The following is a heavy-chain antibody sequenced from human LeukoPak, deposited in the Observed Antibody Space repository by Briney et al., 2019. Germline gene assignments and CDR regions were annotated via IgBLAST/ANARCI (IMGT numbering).Heavy chain of an antibody. V-gene: IGHV1-2*02. D-gene: IGHD4-17*01. CDR3: ARDGYGDLQYFEN. J-gene: IGHJ4*02. CDR2: INPNDEGT. CDR1: GYTFTKNF. Sequence: ASVKVSCKASGYTFTKNFLHWVRQAPGQGLEWMGWINPNDEGTLYAQKFQGRVTMTTDTSIATAYMEMSTLTSDDTAVYYCARDGYGDLQYFENWGQGTLVTVSS.